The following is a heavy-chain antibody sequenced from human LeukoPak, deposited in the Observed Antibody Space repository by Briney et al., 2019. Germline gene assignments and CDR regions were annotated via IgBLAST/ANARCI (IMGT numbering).Heavy chain of an antibody. J-gene: IGHJ4*02. CDR1: GYTFTGYY. V-gene: IGHV1-2*06. CDR2: INPNSSGT. D-gene: IGHD3-10*01. CDR3: ATGVTMVRGVIF. Sequence: GASVKVSCKASGYTFTGYYMHWVRQAPGQGLEWMGRINPNSSGTNYAQKFQGRVTMTRDTSISTAYMELSRLRSDDTAVYYCATGVTMVRGVIFWGQGTLVTVSS.